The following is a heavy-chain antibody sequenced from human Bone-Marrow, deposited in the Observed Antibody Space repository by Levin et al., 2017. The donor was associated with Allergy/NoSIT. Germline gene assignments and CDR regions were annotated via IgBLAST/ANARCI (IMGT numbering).Heavy chain of an antibody. CDR1: GFSLTSYN. V-gene: IGHV3-48*02. CDR2: INNNPSAI. J-gene: IGHJ3*01. Sequence: GGSLRLSCAASGFSLTSYNMNWVRQAPGKGLEWVACINNNPSAIYYADSVEGRFTISRDNAKNSLYLQMNSLRDEDTAVYYCARDTTGFPDAFDVWGQGTMVTVSS. CDR3: ARDTTGFPDAFDV. D-gene: IGHD2-8*01.